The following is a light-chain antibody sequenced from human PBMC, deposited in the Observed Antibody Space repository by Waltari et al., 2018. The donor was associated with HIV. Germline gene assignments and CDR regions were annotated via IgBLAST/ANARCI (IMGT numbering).Light chain of an antibody. CDR2: KAT. CDR3: QSRGIRGSYV. V-gene: IGLV3-25*03. CDR1: VLTEEY. J-gene: IGLJ1*01. Sequence: SYELTQPPSVSVFPGQTARITCSGDVLTEEYVYWYQQKPGQAPVLVIFKATERPSGIPGGFSGSRSGTTVTLTITGVRPEDEGDYYCQSRGIRGSYVFGSGTKVTVL.